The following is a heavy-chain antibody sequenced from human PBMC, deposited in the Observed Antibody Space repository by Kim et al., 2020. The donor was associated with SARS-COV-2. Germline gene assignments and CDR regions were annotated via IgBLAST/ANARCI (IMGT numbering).Heavy chain of an antibody. CDR3: ARQPNNNYGGWGWFDP. Sequence: SETLSLTCTVSGGSISTYYWSWIRQPPGKGLEWIGYIYYSGSTNYNPSLKSRVTISVDTSKNQVSLKLSSVTAADTAVYYCARQPNNNYGGWGWFDPWGQGTLVIVSS. V-gene: IGHV4-59*08. CDR1: GGSISTYY. J-gene: IGHJ5*02. D-gene: IGHD4-4*01. CDR2: IYYSGST.